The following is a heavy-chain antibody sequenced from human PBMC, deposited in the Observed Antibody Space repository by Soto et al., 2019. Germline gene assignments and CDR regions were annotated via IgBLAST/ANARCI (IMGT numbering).Heavy chain of an antibody. CDR2: IWYDGSNK. J-gene: IGHJ6*02. CDR3: AVVAATGEDYSCYGMDV. D-gene: IGHD2-15*01. Sequence: QVQLVESGGGVVQPGRSLRLSCAASGFTFSSYGMHWVRQAPGKGLEWVAVIWYDGSNKYYADSVKGRFTISRDNSKNTLYRQLNRLRAEDTAVYYCAVVAATGEDYSCYGMDVWGQGTTVTVSS. CDR1: GFTFSSYG. V-gene: IGHV3-33*01.